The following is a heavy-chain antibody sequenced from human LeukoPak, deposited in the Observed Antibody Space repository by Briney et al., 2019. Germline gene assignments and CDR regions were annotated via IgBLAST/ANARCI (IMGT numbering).Heavy chain of an antibody. CDR3: ARGSFQLDY. J-gene: IGHJ4*02. Sequence: SETLSLTCTVSGGSISSSTYYWGWIRQPPGKGLEWIGSIYYSGSTYYNPSLKSRVTISVDTSKNQFSLKLSSVTAADTAVYYCARGSFQLDYWGQGTLVAVSS. CDR1: GGSISSSTYY. V-gene: IGHV4-39*07. D-gene: IGHD6-6*01. CDR2: IYYSGST.